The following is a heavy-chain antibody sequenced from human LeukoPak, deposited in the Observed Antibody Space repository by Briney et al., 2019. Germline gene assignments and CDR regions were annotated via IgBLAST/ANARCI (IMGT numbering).Heavy chain of an antibody. J-gene: IGHJ4*02. Sequence: ASVTVSCKASGYTFTGYYMHWVRQAPGQGLEWMGWINPNSGGTNYAQKFQGRVTMTRDTSISTAYMELSRLRSDDTAVYYCARINRGGVGRELGEDYWGQGTLVTVSS. CDR3: ARINRGGVGRELGEDY. D-gene: IGHD5-24*01. CDR2: INPNSGGT. CDR1: GYTFTGYY. V-gene: IGHV1-2*02.